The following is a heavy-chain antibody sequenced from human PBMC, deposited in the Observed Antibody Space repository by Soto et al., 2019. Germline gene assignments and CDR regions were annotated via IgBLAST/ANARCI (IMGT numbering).Heavy chain of an antibody. V-gene: IGHV3-21*01. CDR2: ISSSSSYI. CDR3: ARGKGCSGGSCYFDY. J-gene: IGHJ4*02. D-gene: IGHD2-15*01. Sequence: EVQLVESGGGLVKPGGSLRLSCAASGCTLSSYSMNWVRQAPGKGLEWVSSISSSSSYIYYADSVKGRFTISRDNAKNSLYLQMNSLRAEDTAVYYCARGKGCSGGSCYFDYWGQGTLVTVSS. CDR1: GCTLSSYS.